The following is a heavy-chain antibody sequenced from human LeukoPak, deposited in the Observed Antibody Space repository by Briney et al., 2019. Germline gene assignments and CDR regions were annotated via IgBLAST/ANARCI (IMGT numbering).Heavy chain of an antibody. V-gene: IGHV1-2*02. CDR3: TKPTGVWFGAVDS. J-gene: IGHJ4*02. CDR2: INPYSGGT. Sequence: GASVKVSCKASGYSFTGYYMHWVRQAPGQGLEWMGWINPYSGGTNYAQKFQGRVTMTRDTSISTAYMELTGLTSDDTAVYYCTKPTGVWFGAVDSWGQGTRVIVSS. CDR1: GYSFTGYY. D-gene: IGHD3-10*01.